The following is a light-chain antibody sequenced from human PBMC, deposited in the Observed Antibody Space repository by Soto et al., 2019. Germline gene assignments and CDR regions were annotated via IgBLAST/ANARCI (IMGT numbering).Light chain of an antibody. Sequence: QSALTQSASVSGSPGQSITISCTGTSSDVGNYNYVSWYQQHPGEVPKLIIFNVNNRPSGVSNRFSGSKSGNTASLTISGLQAEDEADYYCSSFTSITTHVFGTGTKLTVL. CDR2: NVN. CDR1: SSDVGNYNY. CDR3: SSFTSITTHV. J-gene: IGLJ1*01. V-gene: IGLV2-14*01.